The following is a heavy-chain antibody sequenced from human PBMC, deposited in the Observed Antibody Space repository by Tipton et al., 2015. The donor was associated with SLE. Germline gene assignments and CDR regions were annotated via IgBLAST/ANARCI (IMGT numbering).Heavy chain of an antibody. CDR2: IHDSGTT. J-gene: IGHJ4*02. CDR3: AREPPGLSGGFDY. D-gene: IGHD3-10*01. Sequence: TLSLTCTVSGGSISSHYWSWIRHPPGKGLQWIGYIHDSGTTNYSPSLESRVTMSVDTSKNQFSLKLSSVTAADTAVYYCAREPPGLSGGFDYWGQGTLVTVSS. V-gene: IGHV4-59*11. CDR1: GGSISSHY.